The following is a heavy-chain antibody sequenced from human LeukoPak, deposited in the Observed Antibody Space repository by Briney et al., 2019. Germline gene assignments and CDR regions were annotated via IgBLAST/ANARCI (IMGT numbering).Heavy chain of an antibody. CDR1: GYNFTNYW. D-gene: IGHD3-16*01. V-gene: IGHV5-51*01. CDR2: IYPGDSDT. CDR3: AGRYTWDFSGGWYFDL. Sequence: GESLRISCKASGYNFTNYWIGWVRQMSGKGLEWMGIIYPGDSDTKYGPSFQGQVTISADKSITTAYLQWSRLKASDSAIYYCAGRYTWDFSGGWYFDLWGRGTLVTVSS. J-gene: IGHJ2*01.